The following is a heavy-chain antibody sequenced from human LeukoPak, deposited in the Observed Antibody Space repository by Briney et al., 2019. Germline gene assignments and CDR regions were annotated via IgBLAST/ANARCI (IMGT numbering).Heavy chain of an antibody. D-gene: IGHD3-16*01. CDR3: ASYDYPSDY. Sequence: SETLSLTCTVSAYSISSGFYWGWIRQPPGKGLEWIGSIYHSGSTYYNPSLKSRVTISVDTSKNQFSLKLSSVTAADTAVYYCASYDYPSDYWGQGTLVTVSS. CDR2: IYHSGST. J-gene: IGHJ4*02. CDR1: AYSISSGFY. V-gene: IGHV4-38-2*02.